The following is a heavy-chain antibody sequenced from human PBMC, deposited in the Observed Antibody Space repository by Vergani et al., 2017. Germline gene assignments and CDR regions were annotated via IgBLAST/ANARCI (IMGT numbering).Heavy chain of an antibody. Sequence: QVRLQESGPGLVKPSETLSLTCTVSGGSISSSSYYWGWIRQPPGKGLEWIGNIYYSGSTYYNPSLKSRPHISVDTSKNQFSLNLSSVTATDTAVYYCARFYGSGSNPPVSYGMDVWGQGTTVTVSS. V-gene: IGHV4-39*07. CDR1: GGSISSSSYY. J-gene: IGHJ6*02. D-gene: IGHD3-10*01. CDR2: IYYSGST. CDR3: ARFYGSGSNPPVSYGMDV.